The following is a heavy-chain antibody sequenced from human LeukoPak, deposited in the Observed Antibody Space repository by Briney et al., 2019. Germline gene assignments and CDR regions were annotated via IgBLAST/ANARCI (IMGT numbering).Heavy chain of an antibody. V-gene: IGHV1-2*02. Sequence: SVKVSCKASGYTFTGYYMHWVRQAPGQGLEWMGWINPNSGGTNYAQKFQGRVTMTRDTSVSTAYMELSRLRSDDTAVYYCARARSITIFGVASYWGQGTLVTVSS. D-gene: IGHD3-3*01. CDR3: ARARSITIFGVASY. CDR1: GYTFTGYY. CDR2: INPNSGGT. J-gene: IGHJ4*02.